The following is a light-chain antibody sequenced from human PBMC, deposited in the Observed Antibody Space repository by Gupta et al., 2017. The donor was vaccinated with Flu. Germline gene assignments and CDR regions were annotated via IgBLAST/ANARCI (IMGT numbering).Light chain of an antibody. CDR1: NSRSNY. J-gene: IGKJ2*01. Sequence: APVYPSPGQRASSQCMVSNSRSNYLVWYQQKPGQSPRLLIYDTSSRAIGIPDRFSGSGSGTDFTLTISSLEAEDSAVYYCMQAGHWPYTFGRGTRLE. CDR2: DTS. CDR3: MQAGHWPYT. V-gene: IGKV3-11*01.